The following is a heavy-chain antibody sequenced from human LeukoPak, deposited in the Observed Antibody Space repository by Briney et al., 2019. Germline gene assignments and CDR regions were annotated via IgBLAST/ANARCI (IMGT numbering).Heavy chain of an antibody. CDR2: IVPVLEVT. V-gene: IGHV1-69*04. D-gene: IGHD2-21*02. J-gene: IGHJ4*02. Sequence: ASVKVSCRASGNTFSSYAISWVRQAPGQGLEWLGRIVPVLEVTKYSQNLEGRVTITADKSTVTAYMEVNGLRSEDTAVYYCARDGGAYCGGDCYWYYFDYWGQGTLVTVSS. CDR1: GNTFSSYA. CDR3: ARDGGAYCGGDCYWYYFDY.